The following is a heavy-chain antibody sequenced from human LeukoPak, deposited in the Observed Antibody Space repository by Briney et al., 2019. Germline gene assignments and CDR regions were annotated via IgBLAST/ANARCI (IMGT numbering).Heavy chain of an antibody. CDR2: IRSKANNYAT. Sequence: GGSLRLSCAASGFTFSGSAMHWVRQASGKGLEWVGRIRSKANNYATAYAASVKGRFTISRDDSKNTAYLQMNSLKTEDTAVYYCTRRSKDDSSGYYDRWGQGTLVTVSS. CDR1: GFTFSGSA. J-gene: IGHJ5*02. D-gene: IGHD3-22*01. V-gene: IGHV3-73*01. CDR3: TRRSKDDSSGYYDR.